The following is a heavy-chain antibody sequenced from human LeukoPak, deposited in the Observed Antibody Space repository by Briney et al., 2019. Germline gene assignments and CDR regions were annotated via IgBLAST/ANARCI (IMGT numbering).Heavy chain of an antibody. V-gene: IGHV5-51*01. CDR3: ARVSNYYGSGSYKEDYYYMDV. CDR2: IYPGDSDT. CDR1: GYSFTSYW. Sequence: GESLKISCKGSGYSFTSYWNGWVRQMPGKGLEWMGIIYPGDSDTRYSPSFQGRVTISADKSISTAYLQWSSLKASDTAMYYCARVSNYYGSGSYKEDYYYMDVWGKGTTVTVSS. J-gene: IGHJ6*03. D-gene: IGHD3-10*01.